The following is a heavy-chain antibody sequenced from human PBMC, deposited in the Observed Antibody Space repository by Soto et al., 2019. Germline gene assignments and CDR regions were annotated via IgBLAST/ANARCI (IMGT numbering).Heavy chain of an antibody. D-gene: IGHD4-17*01. Sequence: PGGSLRLSCAASGFTFSSYAMSWVRQAPGKGLEWVSAISGSGGSTYYADSVKGRFTISRDNSKNTLYLQMNSLRAEDTAVYYCAKDPSTVTTAYWYFDLWGRGTLVTVSS. CDR2: ISGSGGST. J-gene: IGHJ2*01. V-gene: IGHV3-23*01. CDR1: GFTFSSYA. CDR3: AKDPSTVTTAYWYFDL.